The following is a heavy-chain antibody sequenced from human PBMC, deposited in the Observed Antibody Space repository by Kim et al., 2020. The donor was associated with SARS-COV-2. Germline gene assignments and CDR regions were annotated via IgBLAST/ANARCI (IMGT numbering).Heavy chain of an antibody. CDR2: TYYRSKWYN. J-gene: IGHJ4*02. CDR1: GDSVSSNSAA. Sequence: SQTLSLTCAISGDSVSSNSAAWNWIRQSPSRGLEWLGRTYYRSKWYNDYAVSVKSRITINPDTSKNQFSLQLNSVTPEDTAVYYCARHSYSSSWYEYYFDYWGQGTLVTVSS. CDR3: ARHSYSSSWYEYYFDY. V-gene: IGHV6-1*01. D-gene: IGHD6-13*01.